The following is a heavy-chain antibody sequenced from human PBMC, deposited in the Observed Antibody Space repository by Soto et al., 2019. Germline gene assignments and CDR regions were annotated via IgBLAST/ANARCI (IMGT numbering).Heavy chain of an antibody. D-gene: IGHD2-15*01. V-gene: IGHV1-46*03. CDR1: GYTLTSYY. Sequence: ASVKVSCKASGYTLTSYYMHWVRPAPGQGLEWMGIINPSGGSTSYAQKFQGRVTMTRDTSTSTVYMELSSLRSEDTAVYYCARGQDIVVVVAGTYWFDPWGQGTLVTVSS. J-gene: IGHJ5*02. CDR2: INPSGGST. CDR3: ARGQDIVVVVAGTYWFDP.